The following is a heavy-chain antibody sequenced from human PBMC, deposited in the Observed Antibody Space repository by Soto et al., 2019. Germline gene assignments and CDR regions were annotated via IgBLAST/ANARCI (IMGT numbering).Heavy chain of an antibody. J-gene: IGHJ6*03. Sequence: EVQLVESGGGLVQPGGSLRLSCAASGFTFRTYWIYWVRQAPGKGLVWVSRINSDGSVTTYADSVKGRFTVSRDNAKNTVYLQMNSLRAEDTAVYYCVRETTYGDYYYDYMDVWGKGTTVTVSS. CDR3: VRETTYGDYYYDYMDV. CDR2: INSDGSVT. CDR1: GFTFRTYW. D-gene: IGHD4-17*01. V-gene: IGHV3-74*01.